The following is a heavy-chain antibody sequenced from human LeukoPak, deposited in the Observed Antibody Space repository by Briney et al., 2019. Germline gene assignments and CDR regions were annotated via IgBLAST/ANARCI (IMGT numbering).Heavy chain of an antibody. D-gene: IGHD2-2*01. Sequence: ASVKVSFKASGYTFTSYSMHWVRQAPGQGLEWMGIINPSGGSTTYAQKFQGRVTMTGDTSTTTVYMELSSLRSDDTAVYCCARATSSWTYYDLDVWGQGTTVTVSS. CDR1: GYTFTSYS. CDR3: ARATSSWTYYDLDV. J-gene: IGHJ6*02. V-gene: IGHV1-46*01. CDR2: INPSGGST.